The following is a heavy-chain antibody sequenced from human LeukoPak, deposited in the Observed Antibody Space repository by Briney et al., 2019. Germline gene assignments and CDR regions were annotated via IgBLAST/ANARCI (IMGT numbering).Heavy chain of an antibody. J-gene: IGHJ4*02. CDR2: ISGSGGST. Sequence: GGSLRLSCAASGFTFSSYAMSWVRQAPGKGLEWVSAISGSGGSTYYADSVKGRFTISRDNSKNTLYLQMNSLRAEDTAVYYCAKSLSHSSSWYPSHFDYWGQGTLATVSS. CDR1: GFTFSSYA. D-gene: IGHD6-13*01. V-gene: IGHV3-23*01. CDR3: AKSLSHSSSWYPSHFDY.